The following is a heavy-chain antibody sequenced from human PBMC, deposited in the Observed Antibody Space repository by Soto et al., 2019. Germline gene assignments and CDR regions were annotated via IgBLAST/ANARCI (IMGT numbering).Heavy chain of an antibody. Sequence: EVQLVESGGGLVQPGGSLRLSCLTSGFSFSSYWMSWVRQAPGKGLEWVANIKQNGTEKFYVDSVKGRFIISRDNAKNSLYLEMNSLRAEDTAVYYCAREKWLQFYFYYGLDVWGQGTTVTVSS. CDR1: GFSFSSYW. CDR3: AREKWLQFYFYYGLDV. V-gene: IGHV3-7*01. CDR2: IKQNGTEK. D-gene: IGHD4-4*01. J-gene: IGHJ6*02.